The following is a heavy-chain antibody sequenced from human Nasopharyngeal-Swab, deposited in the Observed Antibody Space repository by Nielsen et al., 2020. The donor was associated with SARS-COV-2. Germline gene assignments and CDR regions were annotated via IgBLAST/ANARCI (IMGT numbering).Heavy chain of an antibody. CDR1: GFTFGDYA. CDR2: LRSKAYGGTT. J-gene: IGHJ4*02. D-gene: IGHD3-3*01. Sequence: GESLKISCTASGFTFGDYAMSWVRQAPGKGLEWVGFLRSKAYGGTTEYAASVKGRFIISRDDSKSIAYLQMNSLKTEDTAVYYCTVDDFWSGYYRYWGQGTLVTVSS. CDR3: TVDDFWSGYYRY. V-gene: IGHV3-49*04.